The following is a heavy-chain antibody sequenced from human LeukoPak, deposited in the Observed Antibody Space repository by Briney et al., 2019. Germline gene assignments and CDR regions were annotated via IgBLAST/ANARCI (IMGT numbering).Heavy chain of an antibody. CDR2: IYPGDSDT. D-gene: IGHD2/OR15-2a*01. V-gene: IGHV5-51*01. CDR1: GYRFTSYW. J-gene: IGHJ5*02. CDR3: ARQKESLWEDWFDP. Sequence: GESLQISCQGSGYRFTSYWIGWVRPMPGKGLEWMGIIYPGDSDTRYSPSFQGQVTISADKSISTAYLQWSSLKASDTAMYYCARQKESLWEDWFDPWGQGTLVTVSS.